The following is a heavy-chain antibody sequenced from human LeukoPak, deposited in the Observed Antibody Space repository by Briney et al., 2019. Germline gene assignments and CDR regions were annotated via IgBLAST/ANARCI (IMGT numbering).Heavy chain of an antibody. V-gene: IGHV4-61*02. Sequence: SQTLSLTCTVSGGSISSGSYYWSWIRQPAGKGLEWIGRIYTSGSTNYNPSLKSRVTISVDTSQNQFSLKLSSVTAADTAVYYCARGIVGATEWYFDLWGRGTLVTVTS. J-gene: IGHJ2*01. D-gene: IGHD1-26*01. CDR2: IYTSGST. CDR3: ARGIVGATEWYFDL. CDR1: GGSISSGSYY.